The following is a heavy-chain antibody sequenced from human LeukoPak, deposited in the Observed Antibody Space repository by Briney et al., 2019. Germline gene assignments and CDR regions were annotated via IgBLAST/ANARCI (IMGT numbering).Heavy chain of an antibody. V-gene: IGHV3-7*01. CDR2: INQHGSEK. J-gene: IGHJ6*03. CDR3: ASSQPGNYEESNYMDV. D-gene: IGHD1-7*01. CDR1: GDTFGRYW. Sequence: GGSLRLSCAASGDTFGRYWMSWVRQAPGKGLEWVANINQHGSEKYYGDSVKGRFTISRDNAKNSLYLQMNSLRAEDTAVYYCASSQPGNYEESNYMDVWGKGTTVTISS.